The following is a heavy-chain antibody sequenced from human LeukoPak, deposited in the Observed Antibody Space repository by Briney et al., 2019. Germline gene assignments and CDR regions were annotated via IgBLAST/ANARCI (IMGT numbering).Heavy chain of an antibody. V-gene: IGHV3-30*04. CDR1: GFTFSSYA. Sequence: GGSLRLSCAASGFTFSSYAMHWVRQAPGKGLEWVAVISYDGSNKYYADSVKGRFTISRDNPKNTLYLQMNSLRAEDTAVYYCARGMTTVTSWGQGTLVTVSS. J-gene: IGHJ4*02. CDR2: ISYDGSNK. CDR3: ARGMTTVTS. D-gene: IGHD4-17*01.